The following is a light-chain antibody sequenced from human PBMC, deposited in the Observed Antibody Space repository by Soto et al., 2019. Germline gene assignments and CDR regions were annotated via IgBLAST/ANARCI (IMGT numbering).Light chain of an antibody. CDR1: QSINNY. J-gene: IGKJ1*01. Sequence: DIQMTQSPSTLSASVGDRVTITCRASQSINNYLAWYQKKPGKAPKLLIYQASSLESEVPSRFSGSGSGTEFTLTISSLQPDDFATYYCQQYNSYSETFGQGTKVEIK. V-gene: IGKV1-5*03. CDR3: QQYNSYSET. CDR2: QAS.